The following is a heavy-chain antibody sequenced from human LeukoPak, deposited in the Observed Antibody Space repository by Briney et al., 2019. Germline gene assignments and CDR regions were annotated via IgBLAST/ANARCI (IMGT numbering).Heavy chain of an antibody. V-gene: IGHV1-8*03. D-gene: IGHD1-26*01. Sequence: ASVKVSCKASGYTFTSSDINWVRQATGQGLEWMGWMNPNSGNTGYAQKFQGRVTITRNTSISTAYMELSSLRSEDTAVYYCARDYSGSYYKAFGIWVQGTMVTVSS. CDR1: GYTFTSSD. CDR2: MNPNSGNT. CDR3: ARDYSGSYYKAFGI. J-gene: IGHJ3*02.